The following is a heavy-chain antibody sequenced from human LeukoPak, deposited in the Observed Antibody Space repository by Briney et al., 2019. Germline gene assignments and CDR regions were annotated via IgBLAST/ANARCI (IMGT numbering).Heavy chain of an antibody. V-gene: IGHV3-30*03. D-gene: IGHD6-19*01. Sequence: PGRSLRLSCAASGFTFSSYGMHWVRQAPGKGLEWVAVISYDGSNKYYADSVKGRFTISRDNSKNTLYLQMNSLRAEDTAVYYCARAGYSSGWYMDDYWGQGTLVTVSS. J-gene: IGHJ4*02. CDR1: GFTFSSYG. CDR2: ISYDGSNK. CDR3: ARAGYSSGWYMDDY.